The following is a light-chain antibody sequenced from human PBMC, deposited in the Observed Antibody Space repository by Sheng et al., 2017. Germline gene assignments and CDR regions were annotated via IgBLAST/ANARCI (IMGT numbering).Light chain of an antibody. CDR1: SSNIETNS. V-gene: IGLV1-44*01. CDR2: GNH. J-gene: IGLJ3*02. Sequence: QSVLTQPPSASGTPGQRVTISCSGTSSNIETNSENWYQQLPGTAPKLLLYGNHQRPSGVPDRFSGSKLGTLASLAISGLQSEDEADYYCAVWDDSLNGWVYGGGTKLTVL. CDR3: AVWDDSLNGWV.